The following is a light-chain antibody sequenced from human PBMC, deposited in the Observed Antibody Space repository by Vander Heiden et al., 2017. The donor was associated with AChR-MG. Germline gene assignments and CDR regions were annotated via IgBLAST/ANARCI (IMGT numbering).Light chain of an antibody. CDR2: GVS. CDR1: QGVSSY. V-gene: IGKV1-39*01. J-gene: IGKJ2*01. CDR3: QQSYSAPPYT. Sequence: DIQMTQSPSSLSASVGDRVTIPCRASQGVSSYVNWYQQKPGKAPKLLIYGVSSLQSGVPSRFSGRGSGTDFTLTISSLQPEDFATYYCQQSYSAPPYTFGQGTKLDIK.